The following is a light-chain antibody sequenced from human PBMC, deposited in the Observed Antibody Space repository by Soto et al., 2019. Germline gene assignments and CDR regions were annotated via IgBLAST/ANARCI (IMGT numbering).Light chain of an antibody. J-gene: IGKJ1*01. Sequence: DILLTQSQATLSLSPVERATLSCRSSQSVSSYLAWYQQKPGQAPRLLIYDASNRATGIPARFSGSGSETDFTLNISSLEPEDCAVYYCQQRSKWPGTFGQGTKV. CDR2: DAS. CDR3: QQRSKWPGT. CDR1: QSVSSY. V-gene: IGKV3-11*01.